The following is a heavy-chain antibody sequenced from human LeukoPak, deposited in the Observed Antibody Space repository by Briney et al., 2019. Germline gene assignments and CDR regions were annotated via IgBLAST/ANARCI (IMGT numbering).Heavy chain of an antibody. D-gene: IGHD6-13*01. Sequence: ASVKVSCKASGYTFTRYYMHWVGQAPGQGLEWMGIINPSGGSTSYAQKFQGRVTMTRDKSTSTVYMELSSLSSEATAVHYCAREAAGVTTSFDYWGQGTLVTVSS. V-gene: IGHV1-46*01. CDR3: AREAAGVTTSFDY. CDR1: GYTFTRYY. CDR2: INPSGGST. J-gene: IGHJ4*02.